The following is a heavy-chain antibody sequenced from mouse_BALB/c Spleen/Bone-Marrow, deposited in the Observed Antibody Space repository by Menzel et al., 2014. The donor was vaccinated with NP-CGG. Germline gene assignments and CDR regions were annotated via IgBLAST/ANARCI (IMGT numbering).Heavy chain of an antibody. Sequence: QVQLQQSGPELVKPGASVRISCKASGYAFSTSWMNWVKRRPGQGLEWIGRIYPGDGDTNYNGKFKGKATLTADKSSSTAYMQLSSLTSVDSAVYFCARSDGYRTMDYWGQGTSVTVPS. D-gene: IGHD2-3*01. CDR2: IYPGDGDT. CDR3: ARSDGYRTMDY. J-gene: IGHJ4*01. V-gene: IGHV1-82*01. CDR1: GYAFSTSW.